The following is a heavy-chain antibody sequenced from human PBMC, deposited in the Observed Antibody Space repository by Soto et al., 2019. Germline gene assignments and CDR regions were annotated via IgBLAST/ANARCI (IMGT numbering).Heavy chain of an antibody. Sequence: QVQLVQSGAEVTKPGSSVKVSCKASGGTFSSYAISWVRQAPGQGLEWMGGIIAIFGTANYAQKFQGRVTITADESTSTAYMELSSLRSEDTAVYYCARDCSASSGWDRGFDYWGQGTLVTVSS. V-gene: IGHV1-69*01. D-gene: IGHD6-19*01. CDR3: ARDCSASSGWDRGFDY. CDR1: GGTFSSYA. CDR2: IIAIFGTA. J-gene: IGHJ4*02.